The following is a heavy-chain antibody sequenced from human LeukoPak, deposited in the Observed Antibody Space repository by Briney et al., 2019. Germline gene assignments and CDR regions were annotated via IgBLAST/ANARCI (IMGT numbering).Heavy chain of an antibody. J-gene: IGHJ6*02. CDR3: ARVPVSIFGVATYYYYGMGV. CDR1: GGTFSSYA. CDR2: IIPIFGTA. D-gene: IGHD3-3*01. Sequence: ASVKVSCKASGGTFSSYAISWVRQAPGQGLEWMGGIIPIFGTANYAQKFQGRVTITADESTSTAYMELSSLRSEDTAVYYCARVPVSIFGVATYYYYGMGVWGQGTTVTVSS. V-gene: IGHV1-69*13.